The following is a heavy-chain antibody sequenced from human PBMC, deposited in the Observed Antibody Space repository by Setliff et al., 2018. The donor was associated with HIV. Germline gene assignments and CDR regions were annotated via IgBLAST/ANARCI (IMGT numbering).Heavy chain of an antibody. J-gene: IGHJ3*02. D-gene: IGHD2-15*01. V-gene: IGHV3-13*01. Sequence: SLRLSCAVSGFTFRNYDMHWVRQAPGKGLEWVSGIGTVGDTYYPDSVKGRFTISREDAKDSLYLQMNSLRAEDTAVYYCAKTCSGSGCYAYDIWGQGTMVTVSS. CDR3: AKTCSGSGCYAYDI. CDR1: GFTFRNYD. CDR2: IGTVGDT.